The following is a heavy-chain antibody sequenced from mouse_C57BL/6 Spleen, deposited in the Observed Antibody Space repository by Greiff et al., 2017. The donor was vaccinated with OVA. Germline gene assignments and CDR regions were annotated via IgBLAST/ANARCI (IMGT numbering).Heavy chain of an antibody. D-gene: IGHD3-1*01. V-gene: IGHV1-80*01. CDR1: GYAFSSYW. J-gene: IGHJ4*01. CDR2: IYPGDGDT. CDR3: ARQPSGYAMDY. Sequence: QVQLQQPGAELVKPGASVKISCKASGYAFSSYWMNWVKQRPGKGLEWIGQIYPGDGDTNYNGKFKGKATLTADKSSSTAYMQLSSLTSEDSAVYFCARQPSGYAMDYGGQGTAGTVSS.